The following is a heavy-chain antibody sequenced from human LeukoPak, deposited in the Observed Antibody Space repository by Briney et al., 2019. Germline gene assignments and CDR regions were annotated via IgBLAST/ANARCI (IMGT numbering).Heavy chain of an antibody. CDR1: GGSISSYY. CDR3: ARGQVVVRWAYYFDY. CDR2: IYYGGST. V-gene: IGHV4-59*01. D-gene: IGHD3-22*01. Sequence: PSETLSLTGTVPGGSISSYYWSWIRQPPGKGLEWIGYIYYGGSTNYNPSLKSRVTISVDTSKNQFSLKLSSVTAAATAVSYCARGQVVVRWAYYFDYWGQGTLVTVSS. J-gene: IGHJ4*02.